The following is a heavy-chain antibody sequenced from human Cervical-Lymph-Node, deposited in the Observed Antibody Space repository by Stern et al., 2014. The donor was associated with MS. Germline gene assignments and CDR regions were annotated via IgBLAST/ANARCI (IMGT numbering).Heavy chain of an antibody. CDR3: ARDEDLAATRGYYGLDV. CDR2: IIPFLGMT. D-gene: IGHD5-12*01. J-gene: IGHJ6*02. CDR1: GGSLNTSS. V-gene: IGHV1-69*04. Sequence: QVQLMQSGAEVKKPGSSVKISCKASGGSLNTSSISWVRQAPGQGPEWMGRIIPFLGMTNYAQNFQGRVTITADSSPSTAYMELSSLRSEDTAVYYCARDEDLAATRGYYGLDVWGQGTTVTVSS.